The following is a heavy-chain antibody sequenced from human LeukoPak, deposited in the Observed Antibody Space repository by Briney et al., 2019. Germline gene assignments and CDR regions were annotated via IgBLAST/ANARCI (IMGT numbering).Heavy chain of an antibody. CDR3: VSLLSDYGDNRVH. D-gene: IGHD4-23*01. V-gene: IGHV3-33*08. Sequence: PGGSLRLSCAASGFTFSSYGMHWVRQAPGKGLEWVSVIRYDGSNKYYADSVKGRFTISRDNSKNTLYLQMNSLRAEDTAVYYCVSLLSDYGDNRVHWGQGEPVSVSS. J-gene: IGHJ4*02. CDR2: IRYDGSNK. CDR1: GFTFSSYG.